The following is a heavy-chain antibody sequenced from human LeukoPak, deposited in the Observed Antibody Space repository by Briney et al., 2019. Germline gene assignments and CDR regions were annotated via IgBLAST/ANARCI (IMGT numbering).Heavy chain of an antibody. Sequence: ASVTVSFTASGYTFTSYYMHWVRQAPGQGLEWMGTINPSGGSRSYAQKFQGRVTMTRDTSTSTVYMELSSLRSEDTAVYYCAQQVGYCSSGSCYFTYWGQGTLVTVSS. CDR3: AQQVGYCSSGSCYFTY. CDR2: INPSGGSR. CDR1: GYTFTSYY. D-gene: IGHD2-15*01. J-gene: IGHJ1*01. V-gene: IGHV1-46*01.